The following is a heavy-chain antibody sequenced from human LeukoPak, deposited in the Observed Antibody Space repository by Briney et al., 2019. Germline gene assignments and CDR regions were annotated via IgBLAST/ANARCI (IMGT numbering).Heavy chain of an antibody. CDR2: ISGSGGST. CDR1: GFTFSSYA. D-gene: IGHD3-22*01. CDR3: AKDADDSSGYYYQYDY. Sequence: RGGSLRLSCSASGFTFSSYAMSRVRQAPGKGLEWVSSISGSGGSTYYAESVKGRLTISRDNYKNKLHLQMNSLRAEDTAVYYCAKDADDSSGYYYQYDYWGQGTLVTVSS. J-gene: IGHJ4*02. V-gene: IGHV3-23*01.